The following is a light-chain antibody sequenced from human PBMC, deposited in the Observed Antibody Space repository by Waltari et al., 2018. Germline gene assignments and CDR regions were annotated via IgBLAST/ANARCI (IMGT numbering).Light chain of an antibody. CDR3: QQRTNWPLT. CDR1: QRVRSD. Sequence: EIGVTQASAPLSLVSGGKATPPCRGRQRVRSDFAWFQQKPGQAPRLLIYDASTRATGIPDRFSGSGSGTDFTLTISSLEPEDFAVYYCQQRTNWPLTFGGGTKVEIK. V-gene: IGKV3-11*01. J-gene: IGKJ4*02. CDR2: DAS.